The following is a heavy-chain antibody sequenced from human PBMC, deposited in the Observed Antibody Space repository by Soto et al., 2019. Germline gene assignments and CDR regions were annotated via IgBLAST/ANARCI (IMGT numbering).Heavy chain of an antibody. CDR3: AKDRHNYSNYIDY. CDR2: ISSDGSDK. V-gene: IGHV3-30*18. D-gene: IGHD1-20*01. J-gene: IGHJ4*02. CDR1: GFTFRSYG. Sequence: QVQLVESGGGVVQPGRSLRLSCAASGFTFRSYGMHRVRQAPGKGLEWVAVISSDGSDKYFVDSVKGRFTISRDNSKNTLYLQMNSLRAEDTAVYYCAKDRHNYSNYIDYWGQGTLVTVSS.